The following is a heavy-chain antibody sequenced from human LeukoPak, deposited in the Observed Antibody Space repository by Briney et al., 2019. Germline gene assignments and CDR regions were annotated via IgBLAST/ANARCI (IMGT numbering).Heavy chain of an antibody. V-gene: IGHV4-34*01. CDR2: INHSGST. CDR3: ARDRYCSGGSCYLGWFDP. J-gene: IGHJ5*02. Sequence: SETLSLTCAVYGGSFSGYYWSWIRQPPGKGLEWIAEINHSGSTNYNPSLKSRVTISVDASKNLFALKLSSVTAADTAVYYCARDRYCSGGSCYLGWFDPWGQGTLVTVSS. D-gene: IGHD2-15*01. CDR1: GGSFSGYY.